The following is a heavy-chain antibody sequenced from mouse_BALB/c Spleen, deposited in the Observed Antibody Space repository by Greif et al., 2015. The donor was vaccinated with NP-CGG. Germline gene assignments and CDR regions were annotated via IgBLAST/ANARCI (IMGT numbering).Heavy chain of an antibody. D-gene: IGHD2-10*01. J-gene: IGHJ4*01. CDR1: GFTFSSYA. V-gene: IGHV5-9-4*01. CDR3: AREGPTGRSSLYYYAMDY. Sequence: EVQLVESGGGLVKPGGSLKLSCAASGFTFSSYAMSWVRQSPEKRLEWVAEISSGGSYTYYPDTVTGRFTISRDNAKNTLYLEMSSLRSEDTAMYYCAREGPTGRSSLYYYAMDYWGQGTSVTVSS. CDR2: ISSGGSYT.